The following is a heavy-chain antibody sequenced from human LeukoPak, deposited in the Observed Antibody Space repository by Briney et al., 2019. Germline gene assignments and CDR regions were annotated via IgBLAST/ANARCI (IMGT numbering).Heavy chain of an antibody. Sequence: GGSLRLSCAASGFTFSSYDMHWVRQATGKGLEWVSAIGTVGDTYYPGSVKGRFTISRENAKNSLYLQMNSLRAGDTAVYYCAREKENAFDIWGQGTMVTVSS. CDR3: AREKENAFDI. D-gene: IGHD5-24*01. J-gene: IGHJ3*02. CDR2: IGTVGDT. V-gene: IGHV3-13*01. CDR1: GFTFSSYD.